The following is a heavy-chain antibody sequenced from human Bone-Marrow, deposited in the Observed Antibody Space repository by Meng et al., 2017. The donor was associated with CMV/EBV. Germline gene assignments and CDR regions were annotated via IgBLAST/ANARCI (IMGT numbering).Heavy chain of an antibody. CDR3: ARDPEPRMYYYDSSGYCCWFDP. V-gene: IGHV1-3*01. Sequence: YARHWVRQAPGQRLEWMGWIKAGNGNTKYSQKFQDRVTITRDTSASTAYMELSSLRSEDTAVYYCARDPEPRMYYYDSSGYCCWFDPWGQGTLVTVSS. J-gene: IGHJ5*02. CDR2: IKAGNGNT. CDR1: YA. D-gene: IGHD3-22*01.